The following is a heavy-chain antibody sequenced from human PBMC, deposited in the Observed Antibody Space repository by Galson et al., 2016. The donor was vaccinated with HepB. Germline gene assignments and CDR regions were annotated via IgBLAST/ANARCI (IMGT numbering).Heavy chain of an antibody. CDR1: GFTFTDYY. CDR2: ISSSGSAV. Sequence: SLRLSCAASGFTFTDYYMSWIRQAPGGGLEWVSYISSSGSAVYYADSVKGRFTISRDNAKNSLYLQMNSLRAEDTALYYCAKDPHSNVWIYFDHWGQGTLVTVSS. D-gene: IGHD6-13*01. V-gene: IGHV3-11*01. CDR3: AKDPHSNVWIYFDH. J-gene: IGHJ4*02.